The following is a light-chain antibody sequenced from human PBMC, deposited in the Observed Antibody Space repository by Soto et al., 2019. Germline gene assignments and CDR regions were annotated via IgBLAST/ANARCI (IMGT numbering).Light chain of an antibody. CDR2: DAS. J-gene: IGKJ4*01. CDR1: QTVGNH. Sequence: IFLTQSPATLSLSPGERATLSCRASQTVGNHLAWYQQRPGQAPRLLIYDASTKATGVPARFSGFVSGTDFTLIIYSLEPQDSAVYYCQHRDDWPPGATCGGGTKVEIK. CDR3: QHRDDWPPGAT. V-gene: IGKV3-11*01.